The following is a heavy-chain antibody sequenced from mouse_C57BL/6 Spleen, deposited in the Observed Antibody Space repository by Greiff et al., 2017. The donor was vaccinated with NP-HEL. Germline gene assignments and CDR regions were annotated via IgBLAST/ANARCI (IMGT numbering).Heavy chain of an antibody. D-gene: IGHD1-1*01. CDR1: GFTFSSYA. J-gene: IGHJ1*03. CDR2: ISDGGSYT. Sequence: EVHLVESGGGLVKPGGSLKLSCAASGFTFSSYAMSWVRQTPEKRLEWVATISDGGSYTYYPDNVKGRFTISRDNAKNNLYLQMSHLKSEDTAMYYCARDEYYGSYWYFDVWGTGTTVTVSS. CDR3: ARDEYYGSYWYFDV. V-gene: IGHV5-4*01.